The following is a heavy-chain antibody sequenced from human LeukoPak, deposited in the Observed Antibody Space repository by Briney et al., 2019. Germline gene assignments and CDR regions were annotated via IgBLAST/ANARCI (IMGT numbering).Heavy chain of an antibody. CDR3: AKVLAAMDDY. Sequence: PGGSLRLSCAASGFTFRSYAMSWVRQAPGKGLEWVSAIGSGGVDTHYADSVKGRFTISRDNSKNTLYLQMNSLSAADTAVYYCAKVLAAMDDYWGQGTLVTVSS. D-gene: IGHD6-25*01. CDR1: GFTFRSYA. CDR2: IGSGGVDT. J-gene: IGHJ4*02. V-gene: IGHV3-23*01.